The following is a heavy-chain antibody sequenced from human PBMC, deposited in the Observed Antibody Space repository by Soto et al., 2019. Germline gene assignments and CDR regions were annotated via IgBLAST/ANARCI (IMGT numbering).Heavy chain of an antibody. CDR2: IFPEDSDT. D-gene: IGHD3-10*01. CDR3: ARLFRNYYSGIDV. V-gene: IGHV5-51*01. CDR1: GYGFSNYW. J-gene: IGHJ6*02. Sequence: PGESLKISCEGSGYGFSNYWIAWVRQMPGKGLEWLGIIFPEDSDTRYTPSLQGQVTISADKSINTAYLQWSSLKASDTATYHCARLFRNYYSGIDVWGQGTTVTVS.